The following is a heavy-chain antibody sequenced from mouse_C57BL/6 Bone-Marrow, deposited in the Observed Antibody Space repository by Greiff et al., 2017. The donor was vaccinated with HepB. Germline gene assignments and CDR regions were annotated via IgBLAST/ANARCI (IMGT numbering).Heavy chain of an antibody. CDR2: ISSGGDYI. CDR3: TRVNYGSSSWFAY. J-gene: IGHJ3*01. V-gene: IGHV5-9-1*02. D-gene: IGHD1-1*01. Sequence: DVKVEESGEGLVKPGGSLKLSCAASGFTFSSYAMSWVRQTPEKRLEWVAYISSGGDYIYYADTVKGRFTISRDNARNTLYLQLSSLKSEDTAMYYCTRVNYGSSSWFAYWGQGTLVTVSA. CDR1: GFTFSSYA.